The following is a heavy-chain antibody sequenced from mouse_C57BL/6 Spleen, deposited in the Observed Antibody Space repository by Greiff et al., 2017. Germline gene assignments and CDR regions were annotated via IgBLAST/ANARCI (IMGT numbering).Heavy chain of an antibody. CDR1: GYTFTSYT. V-gene: IGHV1-4*01. CDR2: INPSSGYT. Sequence: VQLQESGAELARPGASVKMSCKASGYTFTSYTMHWVKQRPGQGLEWIGYINPSSGYTKYNQKFKDKATLTADKSSSTAYMQLSSLTSEDSAVYYCARKDTTVVARGYFDVWGTGTTVTVSS. D-gene: IGHD1-1*01. CDR3: ARKDTTVVARGYFDV. J-gene: IGHJ1*03.